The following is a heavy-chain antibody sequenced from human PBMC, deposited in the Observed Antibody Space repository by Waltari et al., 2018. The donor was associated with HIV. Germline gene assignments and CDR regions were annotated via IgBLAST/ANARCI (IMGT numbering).Heavy chain of an antibody. CDR2: ISHTGGTT. V-gene: IGHV4-39*01. CDR1: GGSISSNYYF. CDR3: ARQRGSGLWYFDL. Sequence: QSQLQESDPGLVKPSETLSLTCTVSGGSISSNYYFWAWVRQPPGKGLEWIGTISHTGGTTYYNPSLKIRVIISVDTSKDQSSLKLSSMTATDTAVYYCARQRGSGLWYFDLWGRGTLVSVSS. D-gene: IGHD3-10*01. J-gene: IGHJ2*01.